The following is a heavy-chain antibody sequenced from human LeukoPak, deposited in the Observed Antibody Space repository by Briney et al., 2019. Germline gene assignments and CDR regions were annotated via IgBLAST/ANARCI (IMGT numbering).Heavy chain of an antibody. CDR2: MNPNSGNT. J-gene: IGHJ6*02. CDR1: GYTFTSYD. D-gene: IGHD6-13*01. CDR3: ARVLSSYSSSWYRLNYYGMDV. Sequence: ASVKVSCKASGYTFTSYDINWVRQAAGQGLDWMGWMNPNSGNTVYAQKFQGRVTMTRNTSISTTYMELSSLRSEDTAVYYCARVLSSYSSSWYRLNYYGMDVWGQGTTVTVSS. V-gene: IGHV1-8*01.